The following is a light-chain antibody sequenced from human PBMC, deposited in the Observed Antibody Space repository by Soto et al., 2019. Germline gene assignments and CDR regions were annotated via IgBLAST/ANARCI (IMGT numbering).Light chain of an antibody. CDR3: SSYTSSSTLWV. CDR2: DVS. J-gene: IGLJ3*02. CDR1: SSDVGGYNY. Sequence: QSALTQPASVSGSPGQSITISCTGTSSDVGGYNYVSWYQQHPGEAPKLMIYDVSNQPSRVSNRFSGSKSGNTASLTISGLQAEDEDDDYCSSYTSSSTLWVFGGGTKLPV. V-gene: IGLV2-14*01.